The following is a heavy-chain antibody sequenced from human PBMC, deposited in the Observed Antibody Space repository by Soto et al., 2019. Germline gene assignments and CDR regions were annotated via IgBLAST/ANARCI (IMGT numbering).Heavy chain of an antibody. V-gene: IGHV1-69*01. Sequence: QVQLVQSGAEVKKPGSSVKVSCKASGGTFSSCAISWVRQAPGQGLEWMGGIIPIFGTANYAQKFQGRVTITADESTSTAYMELSSLRSEDTAVYYCARGDYYGSGSAIYYYYGMDVWGQGTTVTVSS. D-gene: IGHD3-10*01. CDR1: GGTFSSCA. J-gene: IGHJ6*02. CDR2: IIPIFGTA. CDR3: ARGDYYGSGSAIYYYYGMDV.